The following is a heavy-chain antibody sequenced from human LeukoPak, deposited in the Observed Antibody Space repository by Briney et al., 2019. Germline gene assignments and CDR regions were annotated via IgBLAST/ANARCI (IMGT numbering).Heavy chain of an antibody. V-gene: IGHV3-53*01. Sequence: PGGSLRLSCAASGFTVSSNYMSWVRQAPGKWLEWVSVIYSGGSTYYADSVKGRFTISRDNSKNTLYLQMNSLRAEDTAVYYCARVAYYDILTGPYFDYRGQGTLVTVSS. CDR3: ARVAYYDILTGPYFDY. D-gene: IGHD3-9*01. CDR2: IYSGGST. CDR1: GFTVSSNY. J-gene: IGHJ4*02.